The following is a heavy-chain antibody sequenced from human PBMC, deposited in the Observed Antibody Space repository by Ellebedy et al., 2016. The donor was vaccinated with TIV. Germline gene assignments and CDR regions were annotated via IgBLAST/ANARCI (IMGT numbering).Heavy chain of an antibody. V-gene: IGHV4-59*01. CDR3: AAFRAGYSGSDWAGDY. Sequence: MPGGSLRLSCSVSGGSITSYYWSWIRQPPGKGLEWIGYVFYSGTINYSPSLMSRATISLDTSKNSFSLKLNSVTAADTAVYYCAAFRAGYSGSDWAGDYWGQGTLVSVSS. CDR1: GGSITSYY. J-gene: IGHJ4*02. D-gene: IGHD5-12*01. CDR2: VFYSGTI.